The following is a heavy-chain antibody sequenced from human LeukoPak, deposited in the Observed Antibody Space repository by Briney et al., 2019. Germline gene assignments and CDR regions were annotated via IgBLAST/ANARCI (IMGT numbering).Heavy chain of an antibody. CDR1: ADSLSSGGHY. CDR2: IHHSGRS. CDR3: ARGGNRFGGFYFDY. D-gene: IGHD3-10*01. J-gene: IGHJ4*02. V-gene: IGHV4-31*03. Sequence: PSQTLSLTCTVSADSLSSGGHYWAWIRQFPGKGLESIGFIHHSGRSRHNPSLKDRVAISVDTSRKQFTLKLSSVTAADTAMYYCARGGNRFGGFYFDYWGQGIQVIVSS.